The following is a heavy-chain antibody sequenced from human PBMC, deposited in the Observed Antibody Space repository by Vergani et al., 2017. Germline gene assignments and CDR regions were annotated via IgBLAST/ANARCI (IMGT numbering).Heavy chain of an antibody. Sequence: QVQLVQSGAEVKKPGASVKVSCKASGYTFTSYGISWVRQAPGQGLEWMGWISAYNGKTNYAQKLQGRITMTTDTSTSTAYMELRGWRTDEPAVYYCARGGGGYWSSTSCYYYYYYMDVWGKGTTVTVSS. CDR3: ARGGGGYWSSTSCYYYYYYMDV. D-gene: IGHD2-2*01. CDR2: ISAYNGKT. J-gene: IGHJ6*03. V-gene: IGHV1-18*01. CDR1: GYTFTSYG.